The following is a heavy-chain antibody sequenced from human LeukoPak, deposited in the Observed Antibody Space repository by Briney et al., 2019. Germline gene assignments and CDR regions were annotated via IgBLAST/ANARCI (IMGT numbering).Heavy chain of an antibody. Sequence: GGSLRLSCAVSGFTFSSYSMTWVRQAPGKGLEWVSSISSGSGYKYYADSVKGRFTISRDNAKNSLYLQMDSLRAEDAAVYYCARTSGESTAALRAPFDYWGQGTLATVSS. V-gene: IGHV3-21*01. CDR3: ARTSGESTAALRAPFDY. CDR2: ISSGSGYK. CDR1: GFTFSSYS. D-gene: IGHD6-6*01. J-gene: IGHJ4*02.